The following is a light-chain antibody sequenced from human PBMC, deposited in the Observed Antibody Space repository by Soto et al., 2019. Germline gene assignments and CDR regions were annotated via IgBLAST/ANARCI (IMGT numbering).Light chain of an antibody. CDR1: SSDVGRYNT. CDR2: EVT. Sequence: QSALTQPASVSGSPGQTITISCTGTSSDVGRYNTVSWYQHHPGKAPKLIIYEVTHRPAGISDRFSASKSGNTASLTISGLQAEEEADYYCNSLRVNHLYVFGSGTKVTVL. CDR3: NSLRVNHLYV. J-gene: IGLJ1*01. V-gene: IGLV2-14*01.